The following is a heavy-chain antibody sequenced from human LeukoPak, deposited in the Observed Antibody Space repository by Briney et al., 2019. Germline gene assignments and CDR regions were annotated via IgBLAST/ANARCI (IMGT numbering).Heavy chain of an antibody. D-gene: IGHD2-8*01. Sequence: GRSLRLSCAASGFTFSSYAMHWVRQAPGKGLEWVAVISYDGSNKYYADSVKGRFTISRDNSKNTLYLQMNSLRAEDTAVYYCARGPERTGVGTRYYYDMDVWGQGTTVTVSS. J-gene: IGHJ6*02. CDR3: ARGPERTGVGTRYYYDMDV. CDR2: ISYDGSNK. CDR1: GFTFSSYA. V-gene: IGHV3-30-3*01.